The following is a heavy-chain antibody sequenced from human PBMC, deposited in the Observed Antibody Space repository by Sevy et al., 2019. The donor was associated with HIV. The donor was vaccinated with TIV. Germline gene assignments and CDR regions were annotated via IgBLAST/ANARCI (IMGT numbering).Heavy chain of an antibody. J-gene: IGHJ4*02. Sequence: WGSLRLSCTASGFTFSNAWMSWVRQAPGKGLEWVGRIKSKTDGGTTDYAAPVKGRFTISRDDSKNTLYLQMNSLKTEDTAVYYCTIAVKPTDHHDYWGQGTLVTVSS. CDR2: IKSKTDGGTT. CDR1: GFTFSNAW. CDR3: TIAVKPTDHHDY. D-gene: IGHD3-10*01. V-gene: IGHV3-15*01.